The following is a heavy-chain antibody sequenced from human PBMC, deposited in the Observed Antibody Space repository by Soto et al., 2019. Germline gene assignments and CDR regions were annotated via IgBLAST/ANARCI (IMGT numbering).Heavy chain of an antibody. CDR1: GFTFSSYG. Sequence: QVQLVESGGGVVQPGRSLRLSWAASGFTFSSYGMHWVRQAPGKGLEWVAVISYDGSNKYYADSVKGRFTISRDNSKNTLYLQMNSLRAEDTAVYYCAKDFYGDYEYNYWGQGTLVTASS. J-gene: IGHJ4*02. CDR3: AKDFYGDYEYNY. V-gene: IGHV3-30*18. D-gene: IGHD4-17*01. CDR2: ISYDGSNK.